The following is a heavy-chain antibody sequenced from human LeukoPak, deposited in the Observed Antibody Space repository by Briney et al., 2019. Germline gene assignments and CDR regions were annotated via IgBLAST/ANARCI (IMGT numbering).Heavy chain of an antibody. CDR2: IYYSGST. V-gene: IGHV4-59*01. Sequence: SETLSLTCTVSGGSISSYYWSWIRQPPGKGLEWIGYIYYSGSTNYNPSLKSRVTISVDTSKNQFSLKLSSVTAADTAVYYCARDGGKTYGYGRYYYYMDVWGKGTTVTISS. J-gene: IGHJ6*03. CDR3: ARDGGKTYGYGRYYYYMDV. CDR1: GGSISSYY. D-gene: IGHD5-18*01.